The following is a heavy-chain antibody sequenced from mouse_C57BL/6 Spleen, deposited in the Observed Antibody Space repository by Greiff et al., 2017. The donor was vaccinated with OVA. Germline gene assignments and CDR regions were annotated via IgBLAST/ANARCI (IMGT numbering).Heavy chain of an antibody. V-gene: IGHV1-50*01. J-gene: IGHJ2*01. CDR1: GYTFTSYW. CDR2: IDPSDSYT. CDR3: ARNDGSGWGD. Sequence: QVQLQQSGAELVKPGASVKLSCKASGYTFTSYWMQWVQQRPGQGLEWIGEIDPSDSYTNYNQKFKGKATLTVDTFSSTGYMQLSSLTSEDSAVYYCARNDGSGWGDWGKGTTLTVSS. D-gene: IGHD3-2*02.